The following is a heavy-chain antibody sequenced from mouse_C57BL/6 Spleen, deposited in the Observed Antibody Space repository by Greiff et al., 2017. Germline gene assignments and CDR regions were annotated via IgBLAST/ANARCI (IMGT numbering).Heavy chain of an antibody. V-gene: IGHV1-82*01. CDR2: IYPGDGDT. CDR1: GYAFSSSW. J-gene: IGHJ2*01. CDR3: ASSSYYFDY. Sequence: VQLQESGPELVKPGASVKISCKASGYAFSSSWMNWVKQRPGKGLEWLGRIYPGDGDTNYNGKFKGKATLTADKSSSTAYMQLSSLTSEDSAVYFCASSSYYFDYWGQGTTLTVSS.